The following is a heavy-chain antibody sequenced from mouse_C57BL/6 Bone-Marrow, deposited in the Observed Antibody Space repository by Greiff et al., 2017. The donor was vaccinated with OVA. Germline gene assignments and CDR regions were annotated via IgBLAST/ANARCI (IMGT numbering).Heavy chain of an antibody. Sequence: EVRGVESGGGLVKPGGSLKLSCAASGFTFSDYGMHWVRQAPEKGLEWVAYISSGSSTIYYADTVKGRFTISRDNAKNTLFLQMTSLRSEDTAMYYCARWWLLPWFAYWGQGTLVTVSA. D-gene: IGHD2-3*01. J-gene: IGHJ3*01. CDR3: ARWWLLPWFAY. CDR1: GFTFSDYG. V-gene: IGHV5-17*01. CDR2: ISSGSSTI.